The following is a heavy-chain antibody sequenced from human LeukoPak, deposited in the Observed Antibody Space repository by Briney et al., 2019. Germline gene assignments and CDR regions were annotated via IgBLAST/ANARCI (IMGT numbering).Heavy chain of an antibody. CDR1: GYTFTGYY. V-gene: IGHV1-2*02. D-gene: IGHD5-18*01. CDR3: ARDRVQLWFLLSY. J-gene: IGHJ4*02. Sequence: VASVKVSCKASGYTFTGYYMHWVRQAPGQGLERMGWLNPNSGATNYAQKFQGRVTMTRDTSISTAYMELSRLTSDDTAVYYCARDRVQLWFLLSYWGQGTLVTVSS. CDR2: LNPNSGAT.